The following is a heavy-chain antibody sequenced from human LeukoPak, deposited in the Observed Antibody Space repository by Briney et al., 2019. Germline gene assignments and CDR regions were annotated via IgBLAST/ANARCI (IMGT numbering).Heavy chain of an antibody. CDR3: AKARKALGWFDP. CDR1: GFTFSSYA. V-gene: IGHV3-23*01. Sequence: GGSLRLSCAASGFTFSSYAMSWVRQAPGKGLEWVSAISGSGGSTYYADSVKGRFTNSRDNSKNTLYLQMNSLRAEDTAVYYCAKARKALGWFDPWGQGTLVTVSS. J-gene: IGHJ5*02. CDR2: ISGSGGST.